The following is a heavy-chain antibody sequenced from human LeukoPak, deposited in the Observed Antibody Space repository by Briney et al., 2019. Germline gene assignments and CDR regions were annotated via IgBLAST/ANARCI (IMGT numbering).Heavy chain of an antibody. Sequence: PSETLSLTCAVYGGSFSGYYWSWIRQPPGKGLEWIGEINHSGSNNYNPSLKSRVTISVDTSKNQFSLKLSSVTAADTAVYYCARGGIAAAGVRRKIDYWGQGTLVTVSS. CDR2: INHSGSN. CDR3: ARGGIAAAGVRRKIDY. D-gene: IGHD6-13*01. CDR1: GGSFSGYY. V-gene: IGHV4-34*01. J-gene: IGHJ4*02.